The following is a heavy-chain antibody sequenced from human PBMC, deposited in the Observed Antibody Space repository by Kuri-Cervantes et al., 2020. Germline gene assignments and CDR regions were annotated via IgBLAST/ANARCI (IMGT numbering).Heavy chain of an antibody. CDR2: ISSSGSTI. V-gene: IGHV3-11*01. CDR1: GFTFSDYY. J-gene: IGHJ4*02. Sequence: GGSLRLSCAASGFTFSDYYMSWIRQAPGKGLEWVSYISSSGSTIYYADSVKGRFTIPRDNAKNSLYLQMNSLRAEDTALYYCAKATNYYDSSGVDYWGQGTLVTVSS. D-gene: IGHD3-22*01. CDR3: AKATNYYDSSGVDY.